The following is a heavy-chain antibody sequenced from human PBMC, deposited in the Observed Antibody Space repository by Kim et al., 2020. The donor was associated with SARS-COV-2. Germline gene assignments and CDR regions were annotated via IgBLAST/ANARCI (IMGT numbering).Heavy chain of an antibody. CDR2: ISGSGGST. J-gene: IGHJ6*02. CDR3: AKNPRQDIVVVPAAIHHPYGMDV. V-gene: IGHV3-23*01. D-gene: IGHD2-2*02. Sequence: GGSLRLSCAASGFTFSSYAMSWVRQAPGKGLEWVSAISGSGGSTYYADSVKGRFTISRDNSKNTLYLQMNSLRAEDTAVYYCAKNPRQDIVVVPAAIHHPYGMDVWGQGTTVTVSS. CDR1: GFTFSSYA.